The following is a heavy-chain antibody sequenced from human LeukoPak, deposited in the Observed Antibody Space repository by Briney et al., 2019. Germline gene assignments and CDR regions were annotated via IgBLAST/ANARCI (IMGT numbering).Heavy chain of an antibody. V-gene: IGHV4-59*01. CDR3: ARVGSGGAWFDF. D-gene: IGHD6-19*01. J-gene: IGHJ4*02. CDR1: GGSISLYY. Sequence: SETLSLTCTVSGGSISLYYWNWIRQPPGKGLEWIGNIYYSGSTNYNPSLKSRVTISVDTSKNQFSLKMTSVTTADTAVHFCARVGSGGAWFDFWGQGTLVTVSS. CDR2: IYYSGST.